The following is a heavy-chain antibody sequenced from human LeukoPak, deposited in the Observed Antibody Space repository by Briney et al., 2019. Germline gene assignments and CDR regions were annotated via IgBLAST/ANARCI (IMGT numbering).Heavy chain of an antibody. Sequence: SVRVSRKPSRYSFTSYGISWVRQAPGQGLEWMGWISAYNGNTNYAQKLQGRVTMTTDTSTSTAYVELRSLRSDDTAVYYCARVHIEVGATTYYYYGMDVWGQGTTVTVSS. V-gene: IGHV1-18*01. D-gene: IGHD1-26*01. CDR1: RYSFTSYG. CDR2: ISAYNGNT. J-gene: IGHJ6*02. CDR3: ARVHIEVGATTYYYYGMDV.